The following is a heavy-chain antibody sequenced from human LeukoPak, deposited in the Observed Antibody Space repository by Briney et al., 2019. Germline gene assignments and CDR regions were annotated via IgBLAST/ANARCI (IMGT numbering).Heavy chain of an antibody. D-gene: IGHD4-17*01. V-gene: IGHV3-9*03. CDR2: ISWNSGSI. CDR3: AKDILPDPMVTTVTTGGAFDI. CDR1: GFTFDDYA. Sequence: PGRSLRLSCAASGFTFDDYAMHWVRQAPGKGLEWVSGISWNSGSIGYADSVKGRFTISRDNAKNSLYLQMNSLRAEDMALYYCAKDILPDPMVTTVTTGGAFDIWGQGTMVTVSS. J-gene: IGHJ3*02.